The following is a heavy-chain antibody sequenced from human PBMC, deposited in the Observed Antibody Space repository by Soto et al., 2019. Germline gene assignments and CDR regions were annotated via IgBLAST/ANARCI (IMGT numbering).Heavy chain of an antibody. V-gene: IGHV3-74*01. J-gene: IGHJ6*03. CDR1: GFTFSSYW. D-gene: IGHD3-16*02. CDR3: ARAHTHTKLYDYIWGSYRYGERVVYDYYYMDV. CDR2: INSDGSST. Sequence: GGSLRLSCAASGFTFSSYWMHWVRQAPGKGLVWVSRINSDGSSTSYADSVKGRFTISRDNAKNTLYLQMNSLRAEDTAVYYCARAHTHTKLYDYIWGSYRYGERVVYDYYYMDVWGKGTTVTVSS.